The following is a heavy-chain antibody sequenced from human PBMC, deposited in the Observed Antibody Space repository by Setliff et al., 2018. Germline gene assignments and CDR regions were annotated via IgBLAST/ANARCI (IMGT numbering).Heavy chain of an antibody. CDR2: ISVYNGDT. V-gene: IGHV1-18*01. CDR1: GYTFTRNG. J-gene: IGHJ6*02. D-gene: IGHD3-22*01. Sequence: ASVKVSCKASGYTFTRNGINWVRQAPGQGLEWMGWISVYNGDTHYAQKFQGRVTMTTDTSTTTAYMDLRSLRSDDTAVYYCASSVDYYDRSGYPYAMDVWGQGTTVTVSS. CDR3: ASSVDYYDRSGYPYAMDV.